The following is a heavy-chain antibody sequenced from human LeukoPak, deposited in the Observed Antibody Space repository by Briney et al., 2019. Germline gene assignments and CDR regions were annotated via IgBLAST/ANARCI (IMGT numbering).Heavy chain of an antibody. CDR1: GGSISSGGYS. Sequence: SETLSLTCAVSGGSISSGGYSWSWIRQPPGKGLEWIGYIYYSGSTNYNPSLKSRVTISVDTSKNQFSLKLSSVTAADTAVYYCARIGYDYGDYGDYWGQGTLVTVSS. J-gene: IGHJ4*02. V-gene: IGHV4-61*08. D-gene: IGHD4-17*01. CDR3: ARIGYDYGDYGDY. CDR2: IYYSGST.